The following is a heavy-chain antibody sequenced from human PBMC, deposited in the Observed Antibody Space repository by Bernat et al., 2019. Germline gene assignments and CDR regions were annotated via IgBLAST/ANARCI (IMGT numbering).Heavy chain of an antibody. J-gene: IGHJ6*03. D-gene: IGHD6-13*01. CDR2: ISYDGSNK. Sequence: QVQLVESGGGVVQPGRSLRLSCAASGFTFSSYGMHWVRQAPGKGLEWVAVISYDGSNKYYADSVKGRFTISRDNSKNTLYLQMNSLRTEDTALYYCAKALYSSSWYHYYYMDVWGKGTTVTVSS. CDR1: GFTFSSYG. CDR3: AKALYSSSWYHYYYMDV. V-gene: IGHV3-30*18.